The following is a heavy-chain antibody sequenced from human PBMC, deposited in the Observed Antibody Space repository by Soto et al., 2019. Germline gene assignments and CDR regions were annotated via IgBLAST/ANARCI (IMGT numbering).Heavy chain of an antibody. V-gene: IGHV4-30-4*01. J-gene: IGHJ6*02. Sequence: QVQLQESGPGLVKPSQTLSLTCTVSGGSISSGDYYWSWIRQPPGKGLEWIGEINHSGSTNYNPSLKSRVTISVDTSKNQFSLKLSSVTAADTAVYYGARDGRRSNHYYYYGMDVWGQGTTVTVSS. CDR2: INHSGST. CDR1: GGSISSGDYY. CDR3: ARDGRRSNHYYYYGMDV. D-gene: IGHD1-1*01.